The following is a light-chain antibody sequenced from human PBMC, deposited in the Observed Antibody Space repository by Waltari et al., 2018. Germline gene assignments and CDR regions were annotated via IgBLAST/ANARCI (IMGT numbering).Light chain of an antibody. Sequence: DSQMTQYPFSLYASLGARVNIKCRASHSISTYLNYYQQNPGKAPMLLIYAASRLHSVVPSRFSGSGAGTYFTLTISSLQPEYFATYYCQHSYSPPMYTFGHGTKLEIK. CDR3: QHSYSPPMYT. V-gene: IGKV1-39*01. J-gene: IGKJ2*01. CDR1: HSISTY. CDR2: AAS.